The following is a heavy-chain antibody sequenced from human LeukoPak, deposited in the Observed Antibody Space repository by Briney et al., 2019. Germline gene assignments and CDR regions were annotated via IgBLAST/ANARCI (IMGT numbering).Heavy chain of an antibody. CDR3: ARPNGAEWFNWFDP. Sequence: SVKVSCKASGGTFSSYAISWVRQAPGQGLEWMGGIIPIFSTANYAQKFQGRVTITADESTSTAYMELSSLRSEDTAVYYCARPNGAEWFNWFDPWGQGTLVTVPS. J-gene: IGHJ5*02. D-gene: IGHD3-3*01. CDR2: IIPIFSTA. V-gene: IGHV1-69*01. CDR1: GGTFSSYA.